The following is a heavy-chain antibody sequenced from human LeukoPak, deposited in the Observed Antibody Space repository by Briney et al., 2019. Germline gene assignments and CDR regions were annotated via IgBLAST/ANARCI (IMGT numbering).Heavy chain of an antibody. D-gene: IGHD3-10*01. CDR2: VYTSGST. J-gene: IGHJ3*02. Sequence: SETLSLTCTVSGGSMSSYYWSWIRQPAGKGLEWIGRVYTSGSTKYKPSLKSRVTISLDTSRNQFSLKLNSVTAADTAVYYCAKSNGYGLIDIWGQGTMVTVSS. V-gene: IGHV4-4*07. CDR3: AKSNGYGLIDI. CDR1: GGSMSSYY.